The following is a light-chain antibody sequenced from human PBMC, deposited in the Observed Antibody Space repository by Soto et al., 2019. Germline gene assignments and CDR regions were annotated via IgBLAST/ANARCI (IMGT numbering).Light chain of an antibody. Sequence: EIVMTQSPATLSVSPGERATLACRASHSVSSNLAWYHQKPGQSPRLLSYGASTRATGIPARFSGSSSWTEFTLLISSLQSADFAVYYCHQYNNWSPWTFGQGTKVEIK. CDR1: HSVSSN. CDR2: GAS. CDR3: HQYNNWSPWT. V-gene: IGKV3-15*01. J-gene: IGKJ1*01.